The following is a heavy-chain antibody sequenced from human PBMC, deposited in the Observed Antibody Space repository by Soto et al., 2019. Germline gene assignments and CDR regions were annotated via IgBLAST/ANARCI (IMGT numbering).Heavy chain of an antibody. Sequence: QVQLVESVGGVVQPGRSLRLSCAASGFTFSTYGMHWVRQAPGKGLEWVAVIWYDGSNKYYADYVEGRFTISRDDSKNTLGLQMNSVRAEDTAVYDFARDLKASSGLGFDYLGQGNLVTVSS. V-gene: IGHV3-33*01. CDR2: IWYDGSNK. J-gene: IGHJ4*02. CDR1: GFTFSTYG. CDR3: ARDLKASSGLGFDY. D-gene: IGHD6-19*01.